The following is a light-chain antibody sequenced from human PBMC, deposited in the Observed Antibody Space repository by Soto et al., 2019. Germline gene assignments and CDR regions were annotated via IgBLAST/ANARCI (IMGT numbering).Light chain of an antibody. CDR1: QSVSSSY. Sequence: EIVLTQSPGTLSLSPGERATLSCRASQSVSSSYLAWYQQKPGQAPRLLIYGASSRATGNPDRFSGSGSGTDFTLTISRLEPEDFAVYYCQQYGSSPPGTFGPGTKVDIK. CDR3: QQYGSSPPGT. V-gene: IGKV3-20*01. J-gene: IGKJ3*01. CDR2: GAS.